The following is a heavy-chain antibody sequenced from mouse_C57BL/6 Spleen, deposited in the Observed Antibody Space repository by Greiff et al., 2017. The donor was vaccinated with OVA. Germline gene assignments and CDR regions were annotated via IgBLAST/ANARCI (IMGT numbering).Heavy chain of an antibody. J-gene: IGHJ2*01. CDR1: GYSFTGYY. D-gene: IGHD3-2*02. V-gene: IGHV1-43*01. CDR2: INPSTGGT. CDR3: AREGGTAQATFDY. Sequence: EVQLQESGPELVKPGASVKISCKASGYSFTGYYMHWVKQSSEKSLEWIGEINPSTGGTSYNQKFKGKATLTVDKSSSTAYMQLKSLTSEDSAVYYCAREGGTAQATFDYWGQGTTLTVSS.